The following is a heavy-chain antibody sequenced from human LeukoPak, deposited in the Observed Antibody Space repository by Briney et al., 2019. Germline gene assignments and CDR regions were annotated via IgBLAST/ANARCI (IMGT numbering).Heavy chain of an antibody. V-gene: IGHV4-59*01. Sequence: SETLSLTCTVSGDSISSYYWSWIRQPPGKGLEWIGYIYYSGSTNYNPSLKSRVTISVDTSKSQFSLKLSSVTAADTAVYYCARDGYSGNDGLWGQGTLVTVSS. CDR1: GDSISSYY. J-gene: IGHJ4*02. CDR2: IYYSGST. D-gene: IGHD5-12*01. CDR3: ARDGYSGNDGL.